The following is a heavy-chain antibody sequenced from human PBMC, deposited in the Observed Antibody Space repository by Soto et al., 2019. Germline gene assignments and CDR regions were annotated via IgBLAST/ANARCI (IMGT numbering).Heavy chain of an antibody. V-gene: IGHV1-69*13. CDR2: IVPVFGRP. CDR3: AREGSGYNF. J-gene: IGHJ4*02. D-gene: IGHD5-12*01. CDR1: GGSFSNFG. Sequence: SVKVSCKASGGSFSNFGISWVRQAPGQGLEWMGGIVPVFGRPNYAQRLRGRLTITADESTSTGYVELISLRSDDTAVYYCAREGSGYNFWGQGTQVTVSS.